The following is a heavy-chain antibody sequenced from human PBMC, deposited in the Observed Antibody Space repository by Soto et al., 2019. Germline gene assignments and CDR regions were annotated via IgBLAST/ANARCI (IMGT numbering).Heavy chain of an antibody. Sequence: GGALILCCAACGFTFSSDAMRGGRQARGRGVGWGGVIAGDGSNKYYADSVEGGLTISRDKSNNTLYLEMNSLRAEDTAVYYCARGGISRWYLDYWGQGTLVTVSS. CDR3: ARGGISRWYLDY. V-gene: IGHV3-30-3*01. J-gene: IGHJ4*02. CDR1: GFTFSSDA. CDR2: IAGDGSNK. D-gene: IGHD6-13*01.